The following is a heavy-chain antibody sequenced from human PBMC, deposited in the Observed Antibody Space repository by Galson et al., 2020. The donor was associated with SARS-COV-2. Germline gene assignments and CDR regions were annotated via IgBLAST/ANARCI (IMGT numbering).Heavy chain of an antibody. CDR2: IPYSGSA. J-gene: IGHJ6*02. V-gene: IGHV4-59*01. D-gene: IGHD4-17*01. CDR1: DGPMSSYY. CDR3: ARDPAPLYGDNYYYGMDV. Sequence: SETLSLTCSVSDGPMSSYYWSWIRQPPGKGLEWSGYIPYSGSANYNPSLRSRVTISVDLSKNQFSLKVTSVTAADTAVYYCARDPAPLYGDNYYYGMDVWGRGTTVTVSS.